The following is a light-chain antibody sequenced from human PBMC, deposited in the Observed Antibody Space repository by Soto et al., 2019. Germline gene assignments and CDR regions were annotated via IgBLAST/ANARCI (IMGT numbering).Light chain of an antibody. V-gene: IGKV3-15*01. J-gene: IGKJ4*01. CDR1: QSVISS. CDR2: GAS. CDR3: QHYNNWLGT. Sequence: EIVLTQSPAFVSVSPGERVTLSCRASQSVISSLAWYQQKLGQAPRLLIYGASTRATGIPARFSGSGSGTEFFLNISSLQSEDSAIYYCQHYNNWLGTFGGGTKVDIK.